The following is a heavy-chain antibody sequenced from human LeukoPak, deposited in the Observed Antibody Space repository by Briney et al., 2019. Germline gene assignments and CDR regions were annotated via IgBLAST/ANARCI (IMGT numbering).Heavy chain of an antibody. CDR1: GFTFSDYY. CDR2: ISSSGSTI. V-gene: IGHV3-11*01. Sequence: PGGSLRLSCAASGFTFSDYYMNWIRQAPGKGLEWVSYISSSGSTIYYADSVRGRFTISRDNAKNSLYLQMNSLRAEDTAVYYCARDLDSGWYFKGDFQHWGQGTLVTVSS. J-gene: IGHJ1*01. CDR3: ARDLDSGWYFKGDFQH. D-gene: IGHD6-19*01.